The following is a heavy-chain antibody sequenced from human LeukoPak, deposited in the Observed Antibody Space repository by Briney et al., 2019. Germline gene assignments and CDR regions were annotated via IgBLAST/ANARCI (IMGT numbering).Heavy chain of an antibody. CDR2: ISWNSGSI. Sequence: AGGSLRLSCAASGFTFDDYAMHWVRHAPGKGLEWVSGISWNSGSIGYADSVKGRFTISRDNAKNSLYLQMNSLRAEDTALYYCADVLDWAYWGQGTLVTVSS. V-gene: IGHV3-9*01. CDR3: ADVLDWAY. CDR1: GFTFDDYA. J-gene: IGHJ4*02. D-gene: IGHD3/OR15-3a*01.